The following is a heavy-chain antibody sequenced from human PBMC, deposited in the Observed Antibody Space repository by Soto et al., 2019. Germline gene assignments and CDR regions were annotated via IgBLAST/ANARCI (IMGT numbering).Heavy chain of an antibody. D-gene: IGHD3-22*01. J-gene: IGHJ4*02. Sequence: GGSLRLSCAASGFTFSSYAMSWVRQAPGKGLEWVSAISGSGGSTYYADSVKGRFTISRDNSKNTLYLQMNSLRAEDTAVYYCAKEAGVIYDSSGSHTYWGQGTLVTVS. CDR2: ISGSGGST. CDR1: GFTFSSYA. CDR3: AKEAGVIYDSSGSHTY. V-gene: IGHV3-23*01.